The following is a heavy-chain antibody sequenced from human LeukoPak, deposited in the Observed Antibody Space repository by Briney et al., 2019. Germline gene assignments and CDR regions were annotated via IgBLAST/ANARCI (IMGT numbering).Heavy chain of an antibody. V-gene: IGHV1-8*02. J-gene: IGHJ4*02. CDR2: MNPNSGNT. CDR3: ARAARQLLPFDY. Sequence: GASVTVSCKASGYTFTSYDVNWVRQATGQGLEWMGWMNPNSGNTGYAQKFQGRVTMTRNTSISTAYMELSSLRSEDTAVYYCARAARQLLPFDYWGQGTLVTVPS. D-gene: IGHD2-2*01. CDR1: GYTFTSYD.